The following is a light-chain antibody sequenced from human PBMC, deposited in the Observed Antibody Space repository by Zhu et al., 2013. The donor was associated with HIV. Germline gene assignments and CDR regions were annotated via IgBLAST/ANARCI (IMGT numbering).Light chain of an antibody. Sequence: QSVLTQPPSASGTPGQRVTISCSGSNSNIGTNNVNWYQQLPGTAPKLLIYRNNERPSGVPDRFSASKSGTSASLAISGLHSEDEADYYCASWDASLTGWVLGGGTKLTVL. CDR1: NSNIGTNN. J-gene: IGLJ3*02. V-gene: IGLV1-44*01. CDR3: ASWDASLTGWV. CDR2: RNN.